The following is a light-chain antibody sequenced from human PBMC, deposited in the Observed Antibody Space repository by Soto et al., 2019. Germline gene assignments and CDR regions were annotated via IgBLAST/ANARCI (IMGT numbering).Light chain of an antibody. CDR3: QQYKNWWT. V-gene: IGKV3-15*01. CDR2: GAS. CDR1: QSVSSN. J-gene: IGKJ1*01. Sequence: EIVMTQSPATLSVSPGERATLSCRASQSVSSNLAGYQLKPGQAPWPLIYGASTRATGIPARFSGSGSGTEFTLTIRSLQSEDFAVYYCQQYKNWWTFGQGMNVDIK.